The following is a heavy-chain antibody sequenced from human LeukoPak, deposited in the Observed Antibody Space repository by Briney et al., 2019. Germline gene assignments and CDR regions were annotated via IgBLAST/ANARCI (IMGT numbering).Heavy chain of an antibody. CDR1: GGTFSSYA. V-gene: IGHV1-69*13. D-gene: IGHD3-10*01. J-gene: IGHJ4*02. CDR2: IIPIFGTA. CDR3: AREVQSGNSLYYFDY. Sequence: SVKVSCKASGGTFSSYAISWVRQAPGQGLEWMGGIIPIFGTANYAQKFQGRVTITADESTGTAYMELGSLRSEDTAVYYCAREVQSGNSLYYFDYWGQGTLVTVSS.